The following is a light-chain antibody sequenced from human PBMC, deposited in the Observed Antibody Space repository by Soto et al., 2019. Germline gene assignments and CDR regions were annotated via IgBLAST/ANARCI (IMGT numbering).Light chain of an antibody. Sequence: QSALTQPASVSGSPGQSITISCTGTSSDVGGYNYVSWYQQYPGKAPKLMIYDVSYRPSGVSNRLSGSRSGNTASLTISGLGAADEADYYCSSYTSSSTIVFGTGTKLTVL. V-gene: IGLV2-14*01. CDR2: DVS. J-gene: IGLJ1*01. CDR1: SSDVGGYNY. CDR3: SSYTSSSTIV.